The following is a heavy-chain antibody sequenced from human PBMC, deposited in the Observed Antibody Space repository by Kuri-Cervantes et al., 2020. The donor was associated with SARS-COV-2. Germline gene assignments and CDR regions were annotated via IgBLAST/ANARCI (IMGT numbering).Heavy chain of an antibody. CDR3: ARGRSPGY. V-gene: IGHV4-34*01. J-gene: IGHJ4*02. CDR1: GGSFSGYY. CDR2: INHSGST. Sequence: GSLRLSCAVYGGSFSGYYWSWIRQPPGKGLEWIGEINHSGSTNYNPSLKSRVAISVDTSKNQFSLKLSSVTAADTAVYYCARGRSPGYWGQGTLVTVSS.